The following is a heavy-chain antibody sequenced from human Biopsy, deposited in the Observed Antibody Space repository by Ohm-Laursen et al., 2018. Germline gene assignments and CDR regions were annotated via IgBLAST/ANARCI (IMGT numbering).Heavy chain of an antibody. V-gene: IGHV4-34*01. J-gene: IGHJ3*02. CDR3: AKNLAVSSYALDI. Sequence: SDTLSLTYAVYGGSLSGYYWNWIRQSPGKGLEWIGEINHRGFTSNNPSLKSRVTISVDTSKNQFSLKLGSVTAADTAVYYCAKNLAVSSYALDIWGQGTMVTVSS. CDR2: INHRGFT. CDR1: GGSLSGYY. D-gene: IGHD2/OR15-2a*01.